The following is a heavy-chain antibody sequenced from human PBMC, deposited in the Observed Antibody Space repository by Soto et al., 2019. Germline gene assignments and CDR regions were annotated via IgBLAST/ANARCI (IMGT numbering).Heavy chain of an antibody. J-gene: IGHJ6*03. CDR3: AKGAYCNDDSCSYYYYYYMDV. CDR1: GFTFGTYA. D-gene: IGHD2-15*01. Sequence: GGSLRLSCAASGFTFGTYAMSWVRQAPGKGLEWVSVISRSGDETYYADSVKGRFTISRDNSKNTLYLQMNSLRDEDTALYYCAKGAYCNDDSCSYYYYYYMDVWGKGTTVTVSS. V-gene: IGHV3-23*01. CDR2: ISRSGDET.